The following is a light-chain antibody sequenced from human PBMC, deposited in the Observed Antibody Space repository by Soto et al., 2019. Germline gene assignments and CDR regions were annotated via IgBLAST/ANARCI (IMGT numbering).Light chain of an antibody. CDR1: SXDVGGYNY. J-gene: IGLJ1*01. V-gene: IGLV2-8*01. CDR3: SSYAGSNNFYV. Sequence: QSVLTQPPSASGSPGQSVTISCTGTSXDVGGYNYVSWYQQHPGKAPKLMIYEVSKRPSGVPDRFSGSKSGNTASLTVSGLQAEDEADYYRSSYAGSNNFYVFGTGTKITVL. CDR2: EVS.